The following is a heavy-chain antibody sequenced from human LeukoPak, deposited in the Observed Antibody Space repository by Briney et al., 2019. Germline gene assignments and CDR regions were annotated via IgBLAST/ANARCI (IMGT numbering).Heavy chain of an antibody. CDR1: GFTFSSYG. Sequence: PGGSLRLSCAASGFTFSSYGMHWVRQAPGKGLEWVAVIWYDGSNKYYADSVKGRFTISRDNSKNTLYLQMNSLRAEDTAVYSCARETNVLLWFGELSPSGYYFDYWGQGTLVTVSS. J-gene: IGHJ4*02. CDR2: IWYDGSNK. CDR3: ARETNVLLWFGELSPSGYYFDY. D-gene: IGHD3-10*01. V-gene: IGHV3-33*01.